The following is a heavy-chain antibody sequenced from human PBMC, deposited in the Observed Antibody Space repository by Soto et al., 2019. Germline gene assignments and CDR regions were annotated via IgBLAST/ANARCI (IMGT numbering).Heavy chain of an antibody. CDR2: IYWDDDK. D-gene: IGHD2-21*02. CDR3: PHRLTATAFDI. J-gene: IGHJ3*02. CDR1: GFSLSTSGVA. V-gene: IGHV2-5*02. Sequence: QITLKESGPPLVKPTQTLTLTCTFSGFSLSTSGVAVGWIRQPPGKDLEWLALIYWDDDKRYSPSMKGRLTITRDTSKNQVVLRMTNLDPEDPATYYCPHRLTATAFDIWGQGTIVTVSS.